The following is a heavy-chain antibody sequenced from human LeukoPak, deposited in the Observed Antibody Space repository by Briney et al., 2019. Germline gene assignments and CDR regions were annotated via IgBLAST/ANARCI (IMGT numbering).Heavy chain of an antibody. CDR1: GFTFSSYG. CDR2: ISYDGSNK. J-gene: IGHJ4*02. CDR3: ARGGKYSSSSYPFDY. D-gene: IGHD6-6*01. Sequence: GGSLRLSCAASGFTFSSYGMHWVRQAPGKGLEWVAVISYDGSNKYYADSVKGRFTISRDNSKNTLYLQMNSLRAEDTAVYYCARGGKYSSSSYPFDYWGQGTLVTVSS. V-gene: IGHV3-30*03.